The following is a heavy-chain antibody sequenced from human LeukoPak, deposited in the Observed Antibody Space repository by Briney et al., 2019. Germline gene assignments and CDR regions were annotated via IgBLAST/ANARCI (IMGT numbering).Heavy chain of an antibody. CDR1: GGSFSGYY. J-gene: IGHJ4*02. V-gene: IGHV4-34*01. CDR2: INHSGST. CDR3: ARLRVTYYYDSSGYYYFGYFDY. Sequence: SETLSLTCAVYGGSFSGYYWSWIRQPPGKGLEWIGEINHSGSTNYNPSLKSRVTISVDTSKNQFSLKLSSVTAADTAVYYCARLRVTYYYDSSGYYYFGYFDYWGQGTLVTVSS. D-gene: IGHD3-22*01.